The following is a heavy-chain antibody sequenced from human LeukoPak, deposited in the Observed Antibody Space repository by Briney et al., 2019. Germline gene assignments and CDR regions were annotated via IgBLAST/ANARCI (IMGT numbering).Heavy chain of an antibody. Sequence: PGGSLRLSCAASGVTLRNYAMTWIRQAPGKGLQWVSVISGDGESTYYADSVRGRFTISRDNSKNTMYLQMNSLRAEDTAVYYCATRGYCSSSTCYAPQPWGQGTLVTVSS. D-gene: IGHD2-2*01. J-gene: IGHJ5*02. CDR2: ISGDGEST. V-gene: IGHV3-23*01. CDR3: ATRGYCSSSTCYAPQP. CDR1: GVTLRNYA.